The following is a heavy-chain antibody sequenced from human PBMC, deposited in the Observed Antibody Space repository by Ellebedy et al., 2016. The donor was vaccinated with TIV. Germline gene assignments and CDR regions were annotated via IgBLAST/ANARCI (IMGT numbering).Heavy chain of an antibody. Sequence: SETLSLTCTVSGASISSDYWSWIRQPPGGGLEWIAYIHHGGSINYNPSLNRRVTISVAASKNQFSLPLSSVTAADTAVYYCARHAATVGNPNMDVWGRGTTVTVSS. CDR1: GASISSDY. D-gene: IGHD4-23*01. CDR2: IHHGGSI. CDR3: ARHAATVGNPNMDV. V-gene: IGHV4-59*08. J-gene: IGHJ6*03.